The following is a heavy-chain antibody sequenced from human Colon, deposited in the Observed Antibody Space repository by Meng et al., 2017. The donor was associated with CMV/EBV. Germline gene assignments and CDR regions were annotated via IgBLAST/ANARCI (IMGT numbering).Heavy chain of an antibody. Sequence: QVPLQESGPGLVKPSQTLSLTCSVSGGSITSGTHYWNWIRQPAGKGLEWIGRIYTSGRTNYNPSLKSRVTISRDTSKNQFSLKLNSVTAADTAVYYCARDDDSGWYFDHWGLGSLVTVFS. J-gene: IGHJ4*02. D-gene: IGHD6-19*01. CDR3: ARDDDSGWYFDH. CDR1: GGSITSGTHY. V-gene: IGHV4-61*02. CDR2: IYTSGRT.